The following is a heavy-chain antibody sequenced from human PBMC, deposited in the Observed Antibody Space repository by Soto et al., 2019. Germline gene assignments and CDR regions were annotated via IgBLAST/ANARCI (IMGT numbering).Heavy chain of an antibody. CDR3: ARGYSGYDWYWFDP. CDR2: IYYSVST. J-gene: IGHJ5*02. CDR1: GGSISSGGYY. V-gene: IGHV4-31*03. D-gene: IGHD5-12*01. Sequence: SETLSLTCTVSGGSISSGGYYWSWIRQHPGKGLEWIGYIYYSVSTYYNPSLKSRVTISVDTSKNQFSLKLSSVTAADTAVYYCARGYSGYDWYWFDPWGQGTLVTVSS.